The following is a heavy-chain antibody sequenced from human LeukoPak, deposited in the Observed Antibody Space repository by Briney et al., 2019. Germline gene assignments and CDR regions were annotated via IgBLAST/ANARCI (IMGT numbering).Heavy chain of an antibody. V-gene: IGHV4-39*07. CDR3: ARETMLAGFASGLGFNY. Sequence: PSETLSLTCTVSGGSISSSSYYWGWIRQPPGKGLEWIGSIYYSGSTYYNPSLKSRVTISVDTSKNQFSLKLSSVTAADTATYYCARETMLAGFASGLGFNYWGQGILVIVSS. D-gene: IGHD6-19*01. J-gene: IGHJ4*02. CDR1: GGSISSSSYY. CDR2: IYYSGST.